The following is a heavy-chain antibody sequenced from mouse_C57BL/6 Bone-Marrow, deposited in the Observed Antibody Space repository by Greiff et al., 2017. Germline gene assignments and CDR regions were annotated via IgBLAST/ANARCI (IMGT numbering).Heavy chain of an antibody. Sequence: VQLQQSGPVLVKPGASVKMSCKASGYTFTDYYMNWVKQSHGKSLEWIGVINPYNGGTSYNQKFKGKATLTVDKSSSTAYMELNSLTSEDSAVYYCAREEGLRAWFAYWGQGTLGTVSA. J-gene: IGHJ3*01. CDR1: GYTFTDYY. CDR3: AREEGLRAWFAY. CDR2: INPYNGGT. V-gene: IGHV1-19*01. D-gene: IGHD2-4*01.